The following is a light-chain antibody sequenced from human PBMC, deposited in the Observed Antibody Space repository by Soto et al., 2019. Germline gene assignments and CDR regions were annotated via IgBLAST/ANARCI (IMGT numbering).Light chain of an antibody. CDR2: EAS. Sequence: QSALTQPPSVSGSPGQSVTISCTGTSTDFVSYNRVSWYQQPPGTAPKLIIYEASNRPSGVPDRFSGSKSGNTASLTISGLQTEDEADYYCSSYTSSSTLFGTGTKLTVL. V-gene: IGLV2-18*02. CDR3: SSYTSSSTL. J-gene: IGLJ1*01. CDR1: STDFVSYNR.